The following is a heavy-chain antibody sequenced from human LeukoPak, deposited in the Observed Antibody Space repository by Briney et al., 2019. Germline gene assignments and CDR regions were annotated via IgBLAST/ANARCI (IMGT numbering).Heavy chain of an antibody. CDR2: IYYSGST. J-gene: IGHJ4*02. CDR3: ARVASAAVFDY. V-gene: IGHV4-59*01. D-gene: IGHD6-13*01. CDR1: GGSISSYY. Sequence: PSETLSLTCTVSGGSISSYYWSWIRQPPGKGLEWIGYIYYSGSTNYNPSPKSRVTISVDTSKNQFSLKLSSVTAADTAVYYCARVASAAVFDYWGQGTLVTVSS.